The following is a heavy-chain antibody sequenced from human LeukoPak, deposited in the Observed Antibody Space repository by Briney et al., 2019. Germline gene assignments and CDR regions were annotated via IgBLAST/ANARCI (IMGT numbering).Heavy chain of an antibody. D-gene: IGHD3-10*01. CDR1: GFTFSSYA. CDR2: ISGSGGNT. CDR3: ACGELLLFGY. Sequence: QPGGSLRLSCAASGFTFSSYAMSWVRQAPGKGLEWVSTISGSGGNTYYADSVKGRFTISRDNSENTLYLQMNSLRAEDTAVYYCACGELLLFGYWAQGTLVTVSS. V-gene: IGHV3-23*01. J-gene: IGHJ4*02.